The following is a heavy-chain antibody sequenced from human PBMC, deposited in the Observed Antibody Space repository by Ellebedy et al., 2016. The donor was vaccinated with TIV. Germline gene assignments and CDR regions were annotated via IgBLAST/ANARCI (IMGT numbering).Heavy chain of an antibody. CDR1: GDSISTYS. CDR3: ARVEAGYCSSTSCSSYYYYYMDV. V-gene: IGHV4-4*07. CDR2: IYTSGST. D-gene: IGHD2-2*01. J-gene: IGHJ6*03. Sequence: GSLRLSXTVSGDSISTYSWSWIRQPAGKGLEWIGRIYTSGSTNYNPSLKSRVTMSVDTSKNQFSLKLSSVTAADTAVYYCARVEAGYCSSTSCSSYYYYYMDVWGKGTTVTVSS.